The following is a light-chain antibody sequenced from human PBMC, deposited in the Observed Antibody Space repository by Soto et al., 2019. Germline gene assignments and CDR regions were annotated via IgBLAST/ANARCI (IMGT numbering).Light chain of an antibody. CDR3: SSYTSSSTLLYV. CDR2: DVS. J-gene: IGLJ1*01. CDR1: SSDVGGYNY. V-gene: IGLV2-14*03. Sequence: QSALTQPASVSGSPGQSITISCTGTSSDVGGYNYVSWYQQHPGKAPKLMIYDVSNRPSGVSNRFSGSKSGNTASLTISGLPAEDEADYYRSSYTSSSTLLYVFGTGTKLTVL.